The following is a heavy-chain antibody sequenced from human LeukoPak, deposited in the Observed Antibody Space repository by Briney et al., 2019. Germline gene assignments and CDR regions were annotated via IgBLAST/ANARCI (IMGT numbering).Heavy chain of an antibody. CDR1: GFTFSRYW. CDR3: ARDLNYYDSRPLDS. D-gene: IGHD3-22*01. CDR2: IKRDGSEI. Sequence: GGSLRLSCAASGFTFSRYWMSWVRQAPGKGLEWITNIKRDGSEIYYVDSVKGRFTVSRDNAKNSLYLQMKSLRAEDTAVYYCARDLNYYDSRPLDSWGQGTLVTVSS. J-gene: IGHJ4*02. V-gene: IGHV3-7*01.